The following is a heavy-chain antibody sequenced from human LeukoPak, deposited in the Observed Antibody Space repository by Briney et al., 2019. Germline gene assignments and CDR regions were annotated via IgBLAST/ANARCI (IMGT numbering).Heavy chain of an antibody. D-gene: IGHD5-24*01. V-gene: IGHV4-59*01. CDR3: ARGDGYNDYYYYGMDV. Sequence: SETLSLTCTVSGSSISSYYWSWIRQPPGKGLEWIGYIYYSGSTNYNPSLKSRVTISVDTSKNQFSLKLSSVTAADTAVYYCARGDGYNDYYYYGMDVWGQGTTVAVSS. CDR2: IYYSGST. J-gene: IGHJ6*02. CDR1: GSSISSYY.